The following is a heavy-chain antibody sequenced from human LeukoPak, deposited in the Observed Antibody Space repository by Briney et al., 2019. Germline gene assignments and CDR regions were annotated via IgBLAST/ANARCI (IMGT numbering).Heavy chain of an antibody. D-gene: IGHD1-14*01. CDR2: ISGSGGTI. Sequence: GGSLRLSCAASGFTFSIYAMGWVRQAPGKGLEWVSVISGSGGTIYYADSVKGRFTISRDNSENTLYLQMNSLRAEDTAVYYCAKDRKYFDLWGRGTLVTVSS. V-gene: IGHV3-23*01. CDR1: GFTFSIYA. CDR3: AKDRKYFDL. J-gene: IGHJ2*01.